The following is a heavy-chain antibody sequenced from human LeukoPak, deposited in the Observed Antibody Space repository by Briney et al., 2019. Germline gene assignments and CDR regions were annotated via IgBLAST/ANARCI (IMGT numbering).Heavy chain of an antibody. V-gene: IGHV3-21*01. CDR2: ISSSSSYI. D-gene: IGHD4-17*01. CDR1: GFTFSSYS. J-gene: IGHJ5*02. Sequence: PGGSLRLSCAASGFTFSSYSMTWVRQAPGKGLEWVSSISSSSSYIYYADSVKGRFTISRDNAKNSLYLQMNSLRAEDTAVYYCARWGDYGDYVLDPWGQGTLVTVSS. CDR3: ARWGDYGDYVLDP.